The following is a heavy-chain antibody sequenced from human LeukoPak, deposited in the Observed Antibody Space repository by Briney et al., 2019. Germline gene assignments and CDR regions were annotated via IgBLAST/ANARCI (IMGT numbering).Heavy chain of an antibody. Sequence: ASVKVSCKASGYTFTGYYMHWVRQAPGQGLEWMGWINPNSGGTNYAQKFQGRVTMTRDTSISTAYMELSRLRSDDTAVYYCARGRGIAARPIGLGYWGQGTLVTVSS. CDR2: INPNSGGT. J-gene: IGHJ4*02. CDR1: GYTFTGYY. D-gene: IGHD6-6*01. CDR3: ARGRGIAARPIGLGY. V-gene: IGHV1-2*02.